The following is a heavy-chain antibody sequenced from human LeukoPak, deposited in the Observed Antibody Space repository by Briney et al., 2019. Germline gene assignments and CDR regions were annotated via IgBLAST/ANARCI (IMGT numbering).Heavy chain of an antibody. CDR3: VKGSAAIRPYYFDY. CDR1: GFTFSDYA. CDR2: ITGSGGNT. D-gene: IGHD6-13*01. V-gene: IGHV3-23*01. Sequence: GGSLRLSCAASGFTFSDYAMSWVRQAPGKGLDWFSAITGSGGNTYSADSVKGRFTISRDNSKNTLYLQLNSLRAEDTAVYYCVKGSAAIRPYYFDYWGLGTLVTVSS. J-gene: IGHJ4*02.